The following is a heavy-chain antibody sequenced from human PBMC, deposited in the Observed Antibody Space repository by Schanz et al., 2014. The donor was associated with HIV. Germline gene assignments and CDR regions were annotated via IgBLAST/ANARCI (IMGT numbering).Heavy chain of an antibody. CDR2: MIPSFRLR. Sequence: QVQLVQSGAELKKPGASVKVSCKASGYSFTSYDINWVRQAPGQGLEWMGGMIPSFRLRTYAQKFQGRVTIAADESASTAYMELNSLRSDDTAVYYCAKSPIFGDVIFYGMDVWGQGTTVTVSS. CDR1: GYSFTSYD. V-gene: IGHV1-69*01. J-gene: IGHJ6*02. D-gene: IGHD3-3*02. CDR3: AKSPIFGDVIFYGMDV.